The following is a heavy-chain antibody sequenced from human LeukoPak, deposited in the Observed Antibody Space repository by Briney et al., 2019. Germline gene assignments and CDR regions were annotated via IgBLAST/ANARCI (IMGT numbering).Heavy chain of an antibody. J-gene: IGHJ4*02. CDR3: ARFFEEDYYDSSGYDY. CDR1: GYTFTSYG. V-gene: IGHV1-18*01. Sequence: ASVKVSCKASGYTFTSYGISWVRQAPGQGLEWMGGISAYNGNTNYAQKLQGRVTMTTDTATSTAYMELRSLRSDDTAVYYCARFFEEDYYDSSGYDYWGQGTLVTVSS. D-gene: IGHD3-22*01. CDR2: ISAYNGNT.